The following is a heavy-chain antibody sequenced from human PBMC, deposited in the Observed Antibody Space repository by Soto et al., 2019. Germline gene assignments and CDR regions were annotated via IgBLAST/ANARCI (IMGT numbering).Heavy chain of an antibody. D-gene: IGHD3-3*01. V-gene: IGHV4-4*07. CDR2: IYTSGST. J-gene: IGHJ6*02. Sequence: SETLSLTCTVSGGSISSYYWSWIRQPAGKGLEWIGRIYTSGSTNYNPSLKSRVTMSVDTSKNQFSLKLSSVTAADTAVYYCARDHVIYYDFWSGSDYYYYGMDVWGQGTTVTVSS. CDR3: ARDHVIYYDFWSGSDYYYYGMDV. CDR1: GGSISSYY.